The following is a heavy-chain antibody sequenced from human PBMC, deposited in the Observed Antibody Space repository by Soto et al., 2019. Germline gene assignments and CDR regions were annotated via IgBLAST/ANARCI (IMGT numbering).Heavy chain of an antibody. D-gene: IGHD3-9*01. CDR2: INPNSGGT. J-gene: IGHJ6*02. Sequence: ASVKVSCKASGYTFTGYYMHWVRQAPGQGLEWMGWINPNSGGTNYAQKFQGWVTMTRDTSIRTAYMELSRLRSDDTAVYYCARTYYDILGGRGYYYGMDVWGQGTTVTVSS. CDR1: GYTFTGYY. V-gene: IGHV1-2*04. CDR3: ARTYYDILGGRGYYYGMDV.